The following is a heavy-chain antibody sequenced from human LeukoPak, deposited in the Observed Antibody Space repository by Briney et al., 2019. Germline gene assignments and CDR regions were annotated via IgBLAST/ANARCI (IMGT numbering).Heavy chain of an antibody. CDR3: ARDMAGDYVSSFYYYYYGMDV. Sequence: ASVKVSCKASGYTFTGYYMHWVRQAPGQGLEWMGWISAYNGNTNYAQKLQGRVTMTTDTSTSTAYMELRSLRSDDTAVYYCARDMAGDYVSSFYYYYYGMDVWGQGTTVTVSS. J-gene: IGHJ6*02. CDR1: GYTFTGYY. CDR2: ISAYNGNT. V-gene: IGHV1-18*04. D-gene: IGHD4-17*01.